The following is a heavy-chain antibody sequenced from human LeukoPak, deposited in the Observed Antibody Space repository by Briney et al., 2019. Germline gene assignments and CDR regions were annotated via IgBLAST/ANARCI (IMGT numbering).Heavy chain of an antibody. D-gene: IGHD6-19*01. CDR1: GFTVSGNY. CDR3: ARDRSSCWYVYDY. Sequence: GGSLGLSCVASGFTVSGNYMRWVRQAPGKGLEWVSVIYSGSSTYYAESVKGRFTISRNTSKNTLYLQMNSLRADDTAVYYCARDRSSCWYVYDYWCQGTLVTVSS. J-gene: IGHJ4*02. V-gene: IGHV3-53*01. CDR2: IYSGSST.